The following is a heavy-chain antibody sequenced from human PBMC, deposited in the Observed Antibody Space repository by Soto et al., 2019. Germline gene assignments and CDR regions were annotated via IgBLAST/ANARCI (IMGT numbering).Heavy chain of an antibody. CDR2: IYYSGIT. D-gene: IGHD2-2*01. CDR3: ASRPASPYYHGADV. Sequence: PSETLSLTCSVPGDSIVYYYWSWIRQPPGKGLEWIAHIYYSGITTYNPSLKSRVTISVDMSKNQISLKLGSVTAAETAVYYCASRPASPYYHGADVWGQGTTGNV. V-gene: IGHV4-59*01. J-gene: IGHJ6*02. CDR1: GDSIVYYY.